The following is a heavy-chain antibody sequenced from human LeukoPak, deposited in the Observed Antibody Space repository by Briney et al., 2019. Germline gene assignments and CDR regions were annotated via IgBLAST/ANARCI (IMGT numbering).Heavy chain of an antibody. CDR1: GFTFSNYA. CDR2: ISGRSGTT. Sequence: PGGSLRLSCAASGFTFSNYAMSWVRQAPGKGLEWVSTISGSDWVSAISGRSGTTYYADSVKGRFTISRDSSKNTLYLQMNSLRPEDTAVYYCAKEGFQHWGQGTLVTVSS. V-gene: IGHV3-23*01. CDR3: AKEGFQH. J-gene: IGHJ1*01.